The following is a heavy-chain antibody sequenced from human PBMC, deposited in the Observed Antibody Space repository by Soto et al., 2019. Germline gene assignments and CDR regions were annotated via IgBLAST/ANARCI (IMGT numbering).Heavy chain of an antibody. CDR1: GGSISSGNW. CDR2: VHRSGGT. V-gene: IGHV4-4*02. Sequence: SETLSLTCAVSGGSISSGNWWSWVRQPPGKGLDWIGEVHRSGGTNYNPSLKSRATIPVDESKCQFSLKLSSVTAADTAVYYCARLDNSDWSKGYYFDYWGQGTLVTVSS. D-gene: IGHD6-19*01. J-gene: IGHJ4*02. CDR3: ARLDNSDWSKGYYFDY.